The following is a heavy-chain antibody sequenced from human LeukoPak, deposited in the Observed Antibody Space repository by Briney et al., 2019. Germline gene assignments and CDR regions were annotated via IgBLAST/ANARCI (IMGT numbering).Heavy chain of an antibody. J-gene: IGHJ4*02. CDR2: TIGSGDSK. CDR1: GFTFLNYG. CDR3: ASLYNDYGDY. D-gene: IGHD5-24*01. Sequence: GGSLRLSCAASGFTFLNYGMSWVRQAPGMGLEWVSGTIGSGDSKFYADPVKGRFTISRDNSRNTLYLHMNSLRVDDTAVYYCASLYNDYGDYWGQGALVTVSS. V-gene: IGHV3-23*01.